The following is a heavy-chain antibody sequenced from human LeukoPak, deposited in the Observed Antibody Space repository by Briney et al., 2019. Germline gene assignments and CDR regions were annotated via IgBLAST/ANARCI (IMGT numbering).Heavy chain of an antibody. Sequence: PSETLSLTCVVYGGSFSGNYWSWIRQPPGKGLEWIVEINNSGSTNYNPSLKSRVTISVDTSKNQFSLKLSSVTAADTAVYYCARGYNRGSYYNYWGQGTLVTVSS. V-gene: IGHV4-34*01. CDR1: GGSFSGNY. CDR3: ARGYNRGSYYNY. D-gene: IGHD1-26*01. J-gene: IGHJ4*02. CDR2: INNSGST.